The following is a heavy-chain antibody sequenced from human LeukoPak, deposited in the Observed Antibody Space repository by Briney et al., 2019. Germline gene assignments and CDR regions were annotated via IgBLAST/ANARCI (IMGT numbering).Heavy chain of an antibody. CDR2: IYSGAGPK. CDR3: AIVVVTNYGMDV. J-gene: IGHJ6*02. CDR1: GLTFSDYT. Sequence: GGSLRLSCAASGLTFSDYTVNWVRQAPGEGLEWISNIYSGAGPKYYADSVKGRFTISRDNAENSVSLQMSSLRDEDTAVYYCAIVVVTNYGMDVWGQGTTVTVSS. D-gene: IGHD2-15*01. V-gene: IGHV3-48*02.